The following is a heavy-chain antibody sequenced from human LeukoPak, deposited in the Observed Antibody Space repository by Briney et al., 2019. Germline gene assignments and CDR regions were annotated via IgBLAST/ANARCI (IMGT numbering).Heavy chain of an antibody. CDR2: ISNDGSNK. V-gene: IGHV3-30*03. J-gene: IGHJ5*02. D-gene: IGHD5-12*01. CDR1: GFTFSTNG. Sequence: PGRSLRLSCAASGFTFSTNGMHWVRQAPEKGLEWVAVISNDGSNKLYGDSVKGRFTISRDNSKNTLYLQMNSLRAEDTAVYYCARSDVDMAAWGQGTLVTVSS. CDR3: ARSDVDMAA.